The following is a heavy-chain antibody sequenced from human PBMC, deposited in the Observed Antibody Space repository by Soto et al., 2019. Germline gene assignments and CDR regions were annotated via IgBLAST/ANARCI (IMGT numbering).Heavy chain of an antibody. CDR2: INESGNI. D-gene: IGHD3-10*01. Sequence: QVQLQQWGAGLLKPSETLSLTCAVYGGSFSGYQWSWIRQTPGKGLELIGEINESGNINYNPSLRSRVTILVDTAKKQISLKLSSVTAADTAVYFCARGLLLWFGEVSRRGGYYYYMDVWGKGTTVTVSS. V-gene: IGHV4-34*01. J-gene: IGHJ6*03. CDR3: ARGLLLWFGEVSRRGGYYYYMDV. CDR1: GGSFSGYQ.